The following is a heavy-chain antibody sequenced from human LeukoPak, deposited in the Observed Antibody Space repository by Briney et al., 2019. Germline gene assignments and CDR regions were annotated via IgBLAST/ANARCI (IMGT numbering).Heavy chain of an antibody. D-gene: IGHD2-2*03. V-gene: IGHV1-2*06. CDR1: GYTFTGYY. CDR2: INPNSGGT. J-gene: IGHJ3*02. CDR3: ARVSDGYAFDI. Sequence: ASVKVSCKASGYTFTGYYMNWVRQAPGQGLEWMGRINPNSGGTNYAQKFQGRVTMTRDTSISTAYMELSRLRSDDTAVYYCARVSDGYAFDIWGQGTMVTVSS.